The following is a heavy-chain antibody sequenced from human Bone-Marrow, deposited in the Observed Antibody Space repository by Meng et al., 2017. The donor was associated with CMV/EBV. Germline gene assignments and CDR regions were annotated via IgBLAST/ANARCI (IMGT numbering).Heavy chain of an antibody. CDR1: GFTFSNYG. CDR3: ARDRYCSSTSCYRGFDY. J-gene: IGHJ4*02. CDR2: ISYDGSNK. V-gene: IGHV3-30*19. D-gene: IGHD2-2*01. Sequence: GESLKISCAASGFTFSNYGMHWVRQAPGKGLEWVAVISYDGSNKYYADSVKGRFTISRDNSKNTLYLQMNSLRAEDTAVYYCARDRYCSSTSCYRGFDYWGQGTLVTVSS.